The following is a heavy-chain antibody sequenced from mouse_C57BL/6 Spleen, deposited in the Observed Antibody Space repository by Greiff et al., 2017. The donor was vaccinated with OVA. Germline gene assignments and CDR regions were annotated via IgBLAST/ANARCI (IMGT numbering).Heavy chain of an antibody. CDR1: GFTFSDYY. Sequence: EVQLVESGGGLVQPGGSLKLSCAASGFTFSDYYMYWVRQTPEKRLEWVAYISNGGGSTYYPDTVKGRFTISIDTAKNTLYLQMSRLKSEDTAMYYCARPYDDDEGAWFAYWGQGTLVTVSA. CDR2: ISNGGGST. CDR3: ARPYDDDEGAWFAY. D-gene: IGHD2-4*01. V-gene: IGHV5-12*01. J-gene: IGHJ3*01.